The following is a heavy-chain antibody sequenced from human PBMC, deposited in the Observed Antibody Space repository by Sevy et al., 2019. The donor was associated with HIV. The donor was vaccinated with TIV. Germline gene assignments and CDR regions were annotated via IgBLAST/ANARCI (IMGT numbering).Heavy chain of an antibody. D-gene: IGHD2-2*01. CDR2: IYYSGST. V-gene: IGHV4-59*01. J-gene: IGHJ5*02. CDR3: ARKMGDVVVPAAIWWFDP. CDR1: GGSISSYY. Sequence: SETLSLTCTVSGGSISSYYWSWIRQPPGKGLEWIGYIYYSGSTNYNPSLKSRVTISVDTSKNQFSLKLSSVTDADTAVYYCARKMGDVVVPAAIWWFDPWGQGTLVTVSS.